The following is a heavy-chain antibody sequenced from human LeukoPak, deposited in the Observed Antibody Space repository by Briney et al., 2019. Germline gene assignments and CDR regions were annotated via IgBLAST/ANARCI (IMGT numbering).Heavy chain of an antibody. CDR2: ISSSSSYI. V-gene: IGHV3-21*01. CDR1: GFTFSSYA. CDR3: GGSSGYYYDDY. Sequence: GGSLRLSCAASGFTFSSYAMSWVRQAPGKGLEWVSSISSSSSYIYYADSVKGRFTISRDNAKNSLYLQMNSLRAEDTAVHYCGGSSGYYYDDYWGQGTLVTVSS. J-gene: IGHJ4*02. D-gene: IGHD3-22*01.